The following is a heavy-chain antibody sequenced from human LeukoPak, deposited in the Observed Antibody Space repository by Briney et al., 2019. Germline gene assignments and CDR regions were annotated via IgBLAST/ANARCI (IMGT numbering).Heavy chain of an antibody. CDR1: GFTFSNSG. CDR3: ANNRASLDY. CDR2: INQDGSEK. V-gene: IGHV3-7*02. D-gene: IGHD2/OR15-2a*01. J-gene: IGHJ4*02. Sequence: PGGSLTLSCAASGFTFSNSGRSWVRQAPGKGLEWVANINQDGSEKNCVDSVKGRFTISRDNAKNSLYLQMNSLRAEDTAVYYCANNRASLDYWGQGTLVTVSS.